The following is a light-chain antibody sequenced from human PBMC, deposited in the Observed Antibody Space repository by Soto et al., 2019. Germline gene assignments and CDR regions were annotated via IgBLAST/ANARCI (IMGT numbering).Light chain of an antibody. CDR3: AAWDDSLNGPF. Sequence: QSVLTQPPSASGTPGQRVTISCSGTSSNIGSNTVSWYQQLPGASPRLLMFNNDQRPSGVPDRFSGSNSGTSASLAISGLQSEDEADYYCAAWDDSLNGPFFGGGTKLTVL. J-gene: IGLJ2*01. V-gene: IGLV1-44*01. CDR2: NND. CDR1: SSNIGSNT.